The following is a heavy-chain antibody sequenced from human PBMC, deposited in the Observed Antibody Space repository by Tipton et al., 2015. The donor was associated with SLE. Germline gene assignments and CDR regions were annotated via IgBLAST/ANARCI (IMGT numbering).Heavy chain of an antibody. CDR1: GGSFSGYY. CDR2: INHSGST. J-gene: IGHJ2*01. D-gene: IGHD6-13*01. V-gene: IGHV4-34*01. Sequence: TLSLTCAVYGGSFSGYYWSWFRQPPGKRLEWIGEINHSGSTNYNPSLKSRVTISVDTSKNQFSLQLSSVTAADTAVYYCARVFPRIATAGLLDLWGRGTLVTVSS. CDR3: ARVFPRIATAGLLDL.